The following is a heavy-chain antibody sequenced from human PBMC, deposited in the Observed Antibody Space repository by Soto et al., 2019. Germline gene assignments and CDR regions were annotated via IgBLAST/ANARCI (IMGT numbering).Heavy chain of an antibody. V-gene: IGHV3-30*18. CDR1: GFTFSSYG. J-gene: IGHJ4*02. D-gene: IGHD3-3*02. CDR2: ISYDGSNK. Sequence: QVQLVESGGGVVQPGRSLRLSCAASGFTFSSYGRHWVRQAPGKGLEWVAVISYDGSNKYYADSVKGRFTISRDNSKNTLYLQMNRLRAEDTAVYYCAKDLSPAGTLPPCYVDYWGQGTLVTVSS. CDR3: AKDLSPAGTLPPCYVDY.